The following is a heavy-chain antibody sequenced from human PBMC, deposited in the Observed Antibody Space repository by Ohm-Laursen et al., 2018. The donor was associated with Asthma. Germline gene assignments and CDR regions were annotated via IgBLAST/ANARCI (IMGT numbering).Heavy chain of an antibody. CDR2: IYSGGST. Sequence: GQTLSLTCAASGFTVSSNYMSWVRQAPGKGLEWVSVIYSGGSTYHADSVRGRFTISRDNSKNTLYLQMNSLRGEDTAVYYCVRAHSGSYSYAFDIWGQGTVVTVSS. V-gene: IGHV3-53*01. J-gene: IGHJ3*02. CDR1: GFTVSSNY. D-gene: IGHD1-26*01. CDR3: VRAHSGSYSYAFDI.